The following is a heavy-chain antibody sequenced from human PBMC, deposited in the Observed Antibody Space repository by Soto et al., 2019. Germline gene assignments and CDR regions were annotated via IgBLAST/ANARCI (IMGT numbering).Heavy chain of an antibody. J-gene: IGHJ4*02. CDR3: ARPSDVGLASSFDY. CDR1: GGTFSSYT. V-gene: IGHV1-69*02. CDR2: IIPILGIA. Sequence: SVKVSCKASGGTFSSYTISWVRQAPGQGLEWMGRIIPILGIANYAQKFQGRVTITADKSTSTAYLQWSSLRASDTAIYYCARPSDVGLASSFDYWGQGSQVTVSS.